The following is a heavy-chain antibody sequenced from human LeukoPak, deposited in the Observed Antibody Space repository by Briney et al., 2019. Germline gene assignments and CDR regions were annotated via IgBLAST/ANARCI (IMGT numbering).Heavy chain of an antibody. Sequence: GGTLRLSCAASGFTFSSYGMSWVRQAPGKGLEWVSAISGSGGSTYYADSVKGRFTISRDNSKNTLYLQMNSLRAEDTAVYYCAKDTRLRGYNWFDPWGQGTLVTVSS. CDR1: GFTFSSYG. D-gene: IGHD1-1*01. CDR3: AKDTRLRGYNWFDP. J-gene: IGHJ5*02. CDR2: ISGSGGST. V-gene: IGHV3-23*01.